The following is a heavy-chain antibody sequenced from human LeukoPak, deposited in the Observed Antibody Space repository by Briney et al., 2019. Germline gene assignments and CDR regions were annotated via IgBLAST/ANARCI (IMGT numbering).Heavy chain of an antibody. CDR1: GFTFDDYA. CDR2: ISWNSGSI. D-gene: IGHD2-2*01. CDR3: AKDIACSSTSCYYYYGMDV. Sequence: GGSLRLSCAASGFTFDDYAMHWLRQATGKGLEWVPGISWNSGSIGYADSVKGRFTISRDNAKNSLYLQMNSLSAEDTALYYCAKDIACSSTSCYYYYGMDVWGQGTTVTVSS. J-gene: IGHJ6*02. V-gene: IGHV3-9*01.